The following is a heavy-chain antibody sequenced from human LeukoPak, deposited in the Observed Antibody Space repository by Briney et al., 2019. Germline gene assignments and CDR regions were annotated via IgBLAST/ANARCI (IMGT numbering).Heavy chain of an antibody. D-gene: IGHD3-10*01. V-gene: IGHV6-1*01. CDR1: GDSVSSQSGA. CDR2: TYYRSKWYY. Sequence: SQTLSLTCAISGDSVSSQSGAWNWTRQSPSRGLEWLGRTYYRSKWYYEYAVSLKSRVTMIPDTSKNQFFLQLSSVTPEYTAVYYCAHGLSGVGFNYWGQGTLVTVSS. J-gene: IGHJ4*02. CDR3: AHGLSGVGFNY.